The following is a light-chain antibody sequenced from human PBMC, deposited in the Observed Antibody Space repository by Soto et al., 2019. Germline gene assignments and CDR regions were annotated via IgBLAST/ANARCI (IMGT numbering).Light chain of an antibody. Sequence: QSVLTQPASVSGSPGQSITISCPGTISDVSGYNFVSWYQQYPGEAPKLMIYDVSNRPSGVSNRFSGSKSGNTAPLTISGLQAEDEADYYCSSYTSSNTYVFGTGTKVTVL. CDR3: SSYTSSNTYV. J-gene: IGLJ1*01. V-gene: IGLV2-14*03. CDR1: ISDVSGYNF. CDR2: DVS.